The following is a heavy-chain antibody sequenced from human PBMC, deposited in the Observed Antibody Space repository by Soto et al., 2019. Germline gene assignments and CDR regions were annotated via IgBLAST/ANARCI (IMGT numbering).Heavy chain of an antibody. CDR3: SSVGSGALYLDY. D-gene: IGHD6-19*01. V-gene: IGHV4-4*02. J-gene: IGHJ4*02. Sequence: QVQLQESGPGLVKPSGTLSLTCAVSGGSISSSNWWSWVSQPPGKGLEWIGEIYHSGSTDYSPSLKSRGTTSVDKSKSHFSLKLISMTAADTAVYYCSSVGSGALYLDYWGQGTLVTV. CDR1: GGSISSSNW. CDR2: IYHSGST.